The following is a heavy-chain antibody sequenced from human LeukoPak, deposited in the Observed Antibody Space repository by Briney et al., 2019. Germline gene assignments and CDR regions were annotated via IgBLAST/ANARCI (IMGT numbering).Heavy chain of an antibody. CDR2: IYYSGST. V-gene: IGHV4-59*01. Sequence: SETLSLTCTVSGGSISSYYWSWIRQPPGKGLEWIGYIYYSGSTNYNPSLKSRVTISVDTSKNQFSLKLSSVTAADTAVYYCASLRRGYCSSTRCRDAFDFWGQGTMVTVSS. CDR1: GGSISSYY. CDR3: ASLRRGYCSSTRCRDAFDF. D-gene: IGHD2-2*01. J-gene: IGHJ3*01.